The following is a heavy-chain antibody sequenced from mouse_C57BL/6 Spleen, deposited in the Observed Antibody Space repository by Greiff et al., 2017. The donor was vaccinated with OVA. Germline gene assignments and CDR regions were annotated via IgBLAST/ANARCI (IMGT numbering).Heavy chain of an antibody. V-gene: IGHV1-50*01. Sequence: VQLQQSGAELVKPGASVKLSCKASGYTFTSYWMQWVKQRPGQGLEWIGEIDPSDSYTNYNQKFKGKATLTVDTSSSTAYMQLSSLTSEDSAVYYCARGRTTVVATRYWYFDVWGTGTTVTVSS. CDR3: ARGRTTVVATRYWYFDV. CDR2: IDPSDSYT. CDR1: GYTFTSYW. D-gene: IGHD1-1*01. J-gene: IGHJ1*03.